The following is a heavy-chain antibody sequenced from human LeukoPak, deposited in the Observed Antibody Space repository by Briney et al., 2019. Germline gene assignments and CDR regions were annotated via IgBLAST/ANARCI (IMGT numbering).Heavy chain of an antibody. D-gene: IGHD3-9*01. CDR1: GGSISSYY. Sequence: SGTLSLTCTVSGGSISSYYWSWIRQPPGKGLEWIGYIYYSGSTNYNPSLKSRVTISVDTSKNQFSLKLSSVTATDTAVYYCARADKYYDLLTGFYGPLGAFDIWGQGTMVTVSS. CDR2: IYYSGST. J-gene: IGHJ3*02. CDR3: ARADKYYDLLTGFYGPLGAFDI. V-gene: IGHV4-59*01.